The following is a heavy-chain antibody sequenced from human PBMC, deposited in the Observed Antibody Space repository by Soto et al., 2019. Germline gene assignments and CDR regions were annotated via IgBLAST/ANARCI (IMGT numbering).Heavy chain of an antibody. CDR1: GYTFTSYA. J-gene: IGHJ4*02. CDR3: ASSIVVVTALDY. D-gene: IGHD2-21*02. CDR2: INDGNGNT. Sequence: QVQLVQSGAEEKKPGASVKVSCKASGYTFTSYAMHWVRQAPGQRLERMGWINDGNGNTKYSQKFQGRVTITRDTSASSAYMELSALRSEDTDVYYCASSIVVVTALDYWGQGTLVTVSS. V-gene: IGHV1-3*05.